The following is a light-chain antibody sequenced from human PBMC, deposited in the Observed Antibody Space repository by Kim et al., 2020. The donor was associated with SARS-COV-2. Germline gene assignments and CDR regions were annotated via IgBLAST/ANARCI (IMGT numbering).Light chain of an antibody. J-gene: IGKJ4*01. CDR3: QKYDGVRLT. CDR2: KSS. CDR1: GSISKY. Sequence: ASVGDTIIIPCRASGSISKYLAWYQQKPGRALKLLISKSSNLEDGVPSRFSGSGSGTDFTLTITGLQPEDFATYYCQKYDGVRLTFGGGTKVDIK. V-gene: IGKV1-5*03.